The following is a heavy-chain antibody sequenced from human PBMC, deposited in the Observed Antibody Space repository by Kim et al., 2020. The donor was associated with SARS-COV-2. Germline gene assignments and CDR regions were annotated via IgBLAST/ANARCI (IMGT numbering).Heavy chain of an antibody. D-gene: IGHD6-19*01. V-gene: IGHV1-69*02. J-gene: IGHJ5*02. CDR3: ATQGVAVAGSNWFDP. Sequence: QKFQGRVTITADKSPSTAYMELSSLRPEDTAVYYCATQGVAVAGSNWFDPWGQGTLVTVSS.